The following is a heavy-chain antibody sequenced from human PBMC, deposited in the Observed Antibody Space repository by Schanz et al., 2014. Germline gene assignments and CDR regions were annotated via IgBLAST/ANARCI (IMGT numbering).Heavy chain of an antibody. D-gene: IGHD3-10*01. CDR2: LSEGGGGT. Sequence: EMQLLESGGGLAQPGGSLRLSCAASGFTLSNYAMSWVRQAPGKGLEWVSALSEGGGGTHYADSVRGRFTISSDSSKNTLYLQMSSLRADDTAVYYCAKGRFGELSAFDIWSQGTMVTVSS. CDR3: AKGRFGELSAFDI. CDR1: GFTLSNYA. V-gene: IGHV3-23*01. J-gene: IGHJ3*02.